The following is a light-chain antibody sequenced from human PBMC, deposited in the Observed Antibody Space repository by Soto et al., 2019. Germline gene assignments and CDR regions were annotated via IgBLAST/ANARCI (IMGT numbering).Light chain of an antibody. V-gene: IGLV1-40*01. CDR1: SSNIGAGYD. Sequence: QSVLTQPPSVSGAPGQGVTISCTGSSSNIGAGYDVHWYQQLPGAAPKLLIFGNDNRPSGVPDRFSGSRSGTSASLAITGLQAEDEADYYCQSYDRSLSGSAFGSGTKLTVL. CDR2: GND. CDR3: QSYDRSLSGSA. J-gene: IGLJ1*01.